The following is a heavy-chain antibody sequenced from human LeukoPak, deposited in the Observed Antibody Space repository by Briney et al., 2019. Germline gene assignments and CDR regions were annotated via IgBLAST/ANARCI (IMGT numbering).Heavy chain of an antibody. CDR1: GGSISSSSYY. Sequence: PSETLSLTSTVSGGSISSSSYYWGWIRQPPGKGLEWIGSIYYSGSTYYNPSLKSRVTISVDTSKNQFSLKLSSVTAADTAVYYCARGYSSSWHYYYYYMDVWGKGTTVTISS. V-gene: IGHV4-39*01. J-gene: IGHJ6*03. CDR2: IYYSGST. CDR3: ARGYSSSWHYYYYYMDV. D-gene: IGHD6-13*01.